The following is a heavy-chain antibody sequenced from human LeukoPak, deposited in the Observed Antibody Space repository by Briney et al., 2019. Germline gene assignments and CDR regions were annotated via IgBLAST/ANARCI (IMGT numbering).Heavy chain of an antibody. CDR3: AAGYYDILTGYFPGDAFDI. V-gene: IGHV3-48*04. Sequence: GGSLRLSCAASGFTFSSYSMNWVRQAPGKGLEWVSYISSSSSTIYYADSVKGRFTISRDNAKNSLYLQMNSLRAEDTAVYYCAAGYYDILTGYFPGDAFDIWGQGTMVTVSS. D-gene: IGHD3-9*01. CDR1: GFTFSSYS. J-gene: IGHJ3*02. CDR2: ISSSSSTI.